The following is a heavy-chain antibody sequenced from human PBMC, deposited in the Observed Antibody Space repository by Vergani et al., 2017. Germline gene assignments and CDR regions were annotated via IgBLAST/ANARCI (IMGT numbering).Heavy chain of an antibody. J-gene: IGHJ6*02. Sequence: EVQLVESGGGLVQPGGSLRLSCAASGFTFDDYAMHWVRQAPGKGLEWVSGISWNSGSIGYADSVKGRFTISRDNAKNSLYLQMNSLRAEDTALYYCAKAGIWDYGDFGPYGMDVWGQGTTVTVSS. CDR2: ISWNSGSI. CDR3: AKAGIWDYGDFGPYGMDV. D-gene: IGHD4-17*01. CDR1: GFTFDDYA. V-gene: IGHV3-9*01.